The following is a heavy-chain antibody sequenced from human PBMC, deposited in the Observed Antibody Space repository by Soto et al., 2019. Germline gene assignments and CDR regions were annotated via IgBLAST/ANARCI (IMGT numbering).Heavy chain of an antibody. CDR2: ISWNSGSI. V-gene: IGHV3-9*01. CDR1: GFTFDDYA. J-gene: IGHJ4*02. Sequence: EVQLVESGGGLVQPGRSLRLSCAASGFTFDDYAMHWVRQAPGKGLEWVSGISWNSGSIGYADSVKGRFTISGDNAKNSLYLQMNSLRAEDTALYYCAKGGDGWYFDYWGQGTLVTVSS. D-gene: IGHD6-19*01. CDR3: AKGGDGWYFDY.